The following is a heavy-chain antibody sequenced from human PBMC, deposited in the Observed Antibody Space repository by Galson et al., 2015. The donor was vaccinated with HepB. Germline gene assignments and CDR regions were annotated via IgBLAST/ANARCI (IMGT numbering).Heavy chain of an antibody. CDR3: ARARQSNYFDEKSSSPRPNWFGP. J-gene: IGHJ5*02. Sequence: SVKVSCKASGYTFTGFYVHWVRQAPGQGLEWMGRINPGSGATNYAQNFQGRVTMTRDTYINTAFMDLNRLRSDDTAVYYCARARQSNYFDEKSSSPRPNWFGPGGQGILVIVAS. V-gene: IGHV1-2*06. CDR2: INPGSGAT. CDR1: GYTFTGFY. D-gene: IGHD3-22*01.